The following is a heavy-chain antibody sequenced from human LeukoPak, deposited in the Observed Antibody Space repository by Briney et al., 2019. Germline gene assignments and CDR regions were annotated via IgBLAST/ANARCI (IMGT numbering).Heavy chain of an antibody. CDR3: ARVITMARGPNRHFDY. V-gene: IGHV1-18*04. D-gene: IGHD3-10*01. Sequence: GASVKVSCKASGYTFTSYGISWVRQAPGQGLEWMGWISAYNGNTNYAQKLQGRVTMTTDTSTSTAYMELRGLRSDDTAVYYCARVITMARGPNRHFDYWGQGTLVTVSS. CDR2: ISAYNGNT. CDR1: GYTFTSYG. J-gene: IGHJ4*02.